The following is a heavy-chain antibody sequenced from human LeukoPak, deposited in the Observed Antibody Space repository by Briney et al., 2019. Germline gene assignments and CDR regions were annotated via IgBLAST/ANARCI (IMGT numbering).Heavy chain of an antibody. CDR1: GFTVSSNY. V-gene: IGHV3-53*01. D-gene: IGHD4-23*01. CDR2: IYSGGST. Sequence: PGGSLRLSCAASGFTVSSNYMSWVRQAPGKGLEWVSVIYSGGSTYYADSVKGRFTISRDNSKNTLYRQMNSLRAEDTAVYYCAKDPVLGGNSGGAFDIWGQGTMVTVSS. J-gene: IGHJ3*02. CDR3: AKDPVLGGNSGGAFDI.